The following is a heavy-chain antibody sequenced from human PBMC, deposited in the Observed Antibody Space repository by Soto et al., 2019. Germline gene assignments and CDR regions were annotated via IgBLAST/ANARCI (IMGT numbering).Heavy chain of an antibody. CDR1: GGSISSGDYY. CDR2: IYYSGST. J-gene: IGHJ5*02. D-gene: IGHD3-3*01. V-gene: IGHV4-31*01. Sequence: QVQLQESGPGLVKPSQTLSLTCTVSGGSISSGDYYWSWIRQHPGKGLEWIGYIYYSGSTYYNPSLKSLVTRSVDTSKNQFSLKLSSVTAAYTAVYYCARWWSGSRQGFDPWGQGTLVTVSS. CDR3: ARWWSGSRQGFDP.